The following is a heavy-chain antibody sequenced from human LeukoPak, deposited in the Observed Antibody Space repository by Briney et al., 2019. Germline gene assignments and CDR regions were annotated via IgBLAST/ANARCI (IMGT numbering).Heavy chain of an antibody. D-gene: IGHD3-22*01. CDR3: ARGLYYDSSGYEPLDY. CDR2: ISSSSSYI. Sequence: GGSLRLSCAASGFTFSSYSMNWVRQAPGKGLEWVSSISSSSSYIYYADSVKGRFTISRDNAKNSLHLQMNSLRAEDTAVYYCARGLYYDSSGYEPLDYWGQGTLVTVSS. CDR1: GFTFSSYS. V-gene: IGHV3-21*01. J-gene: IGHJ4*02.